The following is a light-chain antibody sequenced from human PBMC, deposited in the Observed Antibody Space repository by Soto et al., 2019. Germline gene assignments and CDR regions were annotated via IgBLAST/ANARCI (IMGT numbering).Light chain of an antibody. CDR1: QTISSW. J-gene: IGKJ1*01. CDR3: QQSYSTSWT. V-gene: IGKV1-39*01. Sequence: DIQITHAPSTLSVSVVDGFTITCRDSQTISSWLAWYQKQPGKATQLMIYAASSLQSGVPSRFSGSGSGTDFTLTISSMQPEDFATYYCQQSYSTSWTFGQGTQVDI. CDR2: AAS.